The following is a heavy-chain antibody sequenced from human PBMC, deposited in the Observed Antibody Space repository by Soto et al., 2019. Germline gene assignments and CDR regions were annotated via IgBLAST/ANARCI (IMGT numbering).Heavy chain of an antibody. D-gene: IGHD3-22*01. CDR3: ARGWDYYDSSGYSYYYGMDV. J-gene: IGHJ6*02. Sequence: QVQLQESGPGLVKPSGTLSLTCAVSGGSISSSNWWSWVRQAPGKGLEGVGEMYHRGSTNYNPSLKSRVTISVDKSKNQFSLKLSSVTAADTAVYYCARGWDYYDSSGYSYYYGMDVWGQGTTVTVSS. V-gene: IGHV4-4*02. CDR2: MYHRGST. CDR1: GGSISSSNW.